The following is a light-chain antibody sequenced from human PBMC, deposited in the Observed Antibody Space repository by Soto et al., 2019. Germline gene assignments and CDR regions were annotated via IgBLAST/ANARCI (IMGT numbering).Light chain of an antibody. CDR1: QSISSW. J-gene: IGKJ4*01. CDR2: DAS. Sequence: DIQMTQSPSTLSASVGDRVTITCRASQSISSWLAWYQQKPGKAPKLLIYDASSLESGLPSRFSGSGSGTEFTLTISSLQPDDFATYYCQQYNSYRLTFGGGTKVEIK. CDR3: QQYNSYRLT. V-gene: IGKV1-5*01.